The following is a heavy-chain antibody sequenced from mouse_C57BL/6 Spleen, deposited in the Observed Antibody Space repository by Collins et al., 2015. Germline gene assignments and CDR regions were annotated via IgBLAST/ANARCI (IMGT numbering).Heavy chain of an antibody. CDR2: IDPETGGT. J-gene: IGHJ3*01. CDR1: GYTFTDYE. Sequence: QVQLQQSGAELVRPGASVTLSCKASGYTFTDYEMHWVKQTPVHGLEWIGAIDPETGGTAYNQKFKGKAILTADKSSSTAYTELRSLTSEDSAVYYCTRGGDFTYWGQGTLVTVSA. CDR3: TRGGDFTY. D-gene: IGHD3-3*01. V-gene: IGHV1-15*01.